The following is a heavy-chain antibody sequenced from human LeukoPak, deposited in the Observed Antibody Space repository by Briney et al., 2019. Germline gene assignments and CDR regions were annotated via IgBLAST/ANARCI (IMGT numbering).Heavy chain of an antibody. J-gene: IGHJ6*03. D-gene: IGHD7-27*01. Sequence: GGSLRLSCAASGLTFCSYAMHWVRQGPGKGLGWVAGISYDGSNKYYADSVKGRFTISRDNSKNTLYLQRNSLRAEDTAVYYCARAPGDYYYYYYMDVWGKGTTVTVSS. CDR1: GLTFCSYA. CDR2: ISYDGSNK. CDR3: ARAPGDYYYYYYMDV. V-gene: IGHV3-30-3*01.